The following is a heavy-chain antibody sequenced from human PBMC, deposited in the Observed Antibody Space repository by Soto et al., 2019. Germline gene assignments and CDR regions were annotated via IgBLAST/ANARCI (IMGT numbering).Heavy chain of an antibody. D-gene: IGHD6-19*01. CDR1: GGSISSGGYY. CDR3: ARDLFGYSSGVGDWYFDL. J-gene: IGHJ2*01. Sequence: QVQLQESGPGLVKPSQTLSLTCTVSGGSISSGGYYWSWIRQHPGKGLEWIGYIYYSGSTYYNPSLKSRVTISADPSKNQFSLKLSSVTAADTAVYYCARDLFGYSSGVGDWYFDLWGRGTLVTVSS. V-gene: IGHV4-31*03. CDR2: IYYSGST.